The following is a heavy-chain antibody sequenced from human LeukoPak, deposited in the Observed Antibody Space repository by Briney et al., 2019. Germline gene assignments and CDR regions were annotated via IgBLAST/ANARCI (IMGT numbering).Heavy chain of an antibody. CDR3: AKADSSGYY. CDR2: ISGSSGST. Sequence: QAGGSLRLSCAASGLTFSSHWMTWVRQAPGKGLEWVSLISGSSGSTYYADSVKGRFTISRDNSKNALFLQMNSLRMEDTAVYYCAKADSSGYYWGQGTLVTVSS. J-gene: IGHJ4*02. V-gene: IGHV3-23*01. CDR1: GLTFSSHW. D-gene: IGHD3-22*01.